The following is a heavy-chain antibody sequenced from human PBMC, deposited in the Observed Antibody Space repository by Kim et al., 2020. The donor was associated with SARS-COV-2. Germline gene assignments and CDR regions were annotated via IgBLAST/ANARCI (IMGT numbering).Heavy chain of an antibody. CDR2: IDPSDSYT. V-gene: IGHV5-10-1*01. Sequence: GESLKISCKGSGYSFTSYWISWVRQMPGKGLEWMGRIDPSDSYTNYSPSFQGHVTISADKSISTAYLQWSSLKASDTAMYYCARHFVGGGLGYYGSGSYYDHAYNWFDPWGQGTLVTVSS. CDR3: ARHFVGGGLGYYGSGSYYDHAYNWFDP. D-gene: IGHD3-10*01. CDR1: GYSFTSYW. J-gene: IGHJ5*02.